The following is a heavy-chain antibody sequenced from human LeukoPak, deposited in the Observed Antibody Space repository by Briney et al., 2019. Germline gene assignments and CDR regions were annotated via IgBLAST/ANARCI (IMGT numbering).Heavy chain of an antibody. Sequence: ASVKVSCKASGYTFTSYDINWVRQATGQGLEWMGWMNPNSGNTGYAQKFQGRVTMTRNTSISTAYMELSSLRSEDTAVYYCAREAVVPYYYYMDVWGKGTTVTDSS. D-gene: IGHD2-15*01. V-gene: IGHV1-8*01. J-gene: IGHJ6*03. CDR3: AREAVVPYYYYMDV. CDR2: MNPNSGNT. CDR1: GYTFTSYD.